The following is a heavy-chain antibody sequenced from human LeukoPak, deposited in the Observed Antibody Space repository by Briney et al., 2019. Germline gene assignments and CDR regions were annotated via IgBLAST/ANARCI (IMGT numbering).Heavy chain of an antibody. CDR3: AKDADSSGLYYFDY. CDR1: GFTFSSYG. CDR2: ISYDGSNK. Sequence: GGSLRLSCAASGFTFSSYGMHWVRQAPGKGLEWVAVISYDGSNKYYADSVKGRFTISRDNSKNTLYLQMNSLRAEDTAVYYSAKDADSSGLYYFDYWGQGTLVTVSS. J-gene: IGHJ4*02. D-gene: IGHD3-22*01. V-gene: IGHV3-30*18.